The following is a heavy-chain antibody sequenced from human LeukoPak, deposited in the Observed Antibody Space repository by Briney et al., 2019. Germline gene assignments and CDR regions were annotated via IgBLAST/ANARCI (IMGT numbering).Heavy chain of an antibody. J-gene: IGHJ6*04. Sequence: GASVTVSCKASVYTFTSYDINWVRQAAGQGREWMGWMNPNSGNTGYAQKFQGRVTMTRNTSISTAYMELSSLRSEDTAVYYCARLQTTVTTRFLDVWGKGTTVTVSS. CDR1: VYTFTSYD. V-gene: IGHV1-8*01. CDR3: ARLQTTVTTRFLDV. CDR2: MNPNSGNT. D-gene: IGHD4-17*01.